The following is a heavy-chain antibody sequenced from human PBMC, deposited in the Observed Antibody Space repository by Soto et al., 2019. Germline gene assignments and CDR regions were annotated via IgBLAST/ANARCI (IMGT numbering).Heavy chain of an antibody. V-gene: IGHV5-51*01. CDR3: ARHYAGATSQYYYYYGMDV. CDR1: GYSFTSYW. CDR2: IYPGDSDT. J-gene: IGHJ6*02. D-gene: IGHD1-26*01. Sequence: LGESLKISCKGSGYSFTSYWIGWVRQMPGKGLEWMGIIYPGDSDTRYSLSFQGQVTISAYKSISTAYLQWSSLYASDTAMYYCARHYAGATSQYYYYYGMDVWGQGTTVTVSS.